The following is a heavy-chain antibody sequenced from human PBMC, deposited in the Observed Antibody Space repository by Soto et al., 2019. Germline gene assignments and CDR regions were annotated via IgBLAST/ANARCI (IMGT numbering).Heavy chain of an antibody. CDR2: IFYSGIT. J-gene: IGHJ5*02. D-gene: IGHD6-13*01. V-gene: IGHV4-59*01. CDR3: ARGPYSSSWFDNWFDP. Sequence: SETLSLTCTVSGGSISSYYWSWIRQPPGKGLEWIGHIFYSGITKYNPSLKSRVIISIDTSKNQFSLKLFSVAAADTAVYYCARGPYSSSWFDNWFDPWGQGTLVTVSS. CDR1: GGSISSYY.